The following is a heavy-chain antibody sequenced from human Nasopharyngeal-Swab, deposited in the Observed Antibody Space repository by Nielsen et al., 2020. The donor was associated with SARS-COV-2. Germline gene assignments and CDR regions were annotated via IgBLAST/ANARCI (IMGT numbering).Heavy chain of an antibody. CDR1: GGSFSGYY. Sequence: SETLSLTCAVSGGSFSGYYWSWIRQSPEKGLEWIGEINHSGSINYNLSLKSRVTISVETSKNQFSLKLSSVTAADTAVYYCARGRGITVTTPSPVFDYWGQGTLVTVSS. CDR3: ARGRGITVTTPSPVFDY. D-gene: IGHD1-20*01. V-gene: IGHV4-34*01. CDR2: INHSGSI. J-gene: IGHJ4*02.